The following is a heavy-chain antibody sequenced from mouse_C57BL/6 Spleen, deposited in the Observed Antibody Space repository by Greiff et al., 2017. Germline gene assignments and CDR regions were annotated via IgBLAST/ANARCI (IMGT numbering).Heavy chain of an antibody. CDR1: GYTFTSYW. J-gene: IGHJ4*01. Sequence: VQLQQPGTELVKPGASVKLSCKASGYTFTSYWMHWVKQRPGQGLEWIGNINPSNGGTNYNEKFKSKATLTVDKSSSTAYMQLSSLTSEDSAVYYCATYYVSSYVVYYAMDYWGQGTSVTVSS. V-gene: IGHV1-53*01. CDR2: INPSNGGT. CDR3: ATYYVSSYVVYYAMDY. D-gene: IGHD1-1*01.